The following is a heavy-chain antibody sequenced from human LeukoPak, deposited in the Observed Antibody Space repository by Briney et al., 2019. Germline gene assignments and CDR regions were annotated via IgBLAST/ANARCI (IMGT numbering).Heavy chain of an antibody. D-gene: IGHD4-17*01. Sequence: GGSLRLSCAASGFTFSSYGMHWVRQAPGKGLEWVSAISGSGGSTYYADSVKGRFTTSRDNSKNTLYLQMNSLRAEDTAVYYCANPLRDEPTTVTTVGYWGQGTLVTVSS. CDR1: GFTFSSYG. V-gene: IGHV3-23*01. J-gene: IGHJ4*02. CDR2: ISGSGGST. CDR3: ANPLRDEPTTVTTVGY.